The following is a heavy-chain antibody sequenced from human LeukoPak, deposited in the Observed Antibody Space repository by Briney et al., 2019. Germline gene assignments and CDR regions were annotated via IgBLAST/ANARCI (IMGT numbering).Heavy chain of an antibody. V-gene: IGHV1-69*13. J-gene: IGHJ4*02. CDR1: GGTFISYA. CDR2: IIPIFGTA. D-gene: IGHD6-13*01. Sequence: SVKVSCKASGGTFISYAISWVRQAPGQGLEWIGGIIPIFGTANYAQKFQGRVTITADESTSTAYMELRSLRSEDTAVYYCARGPKGPSIAAAGYFDYWGQGTLVTVSS. CDR3: ARGPKGPSIAAAGYFDY.